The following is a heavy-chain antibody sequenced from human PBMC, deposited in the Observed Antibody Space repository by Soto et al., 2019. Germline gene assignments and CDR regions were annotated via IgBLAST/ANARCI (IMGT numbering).Heavy chain of an antibody. CDR1: GFTLSDYY. D-gene: IGHD2-8*02. J-gene: IGHJ4*02. CDR2: ISTNSRYT. V-gene: IGHV3-11*06. Sequence: GGSLRLSCAASGFTLSDYYMTWIRQAPGKGLEWISYISTNSRYTKYADSVKGRFTISRDNAKNLLYLQMNSLTVGDTAVYSCVRDHVTPGLYFDKWGQGTLVTVSS. CDR3: VRDHVTPGLYFDK.